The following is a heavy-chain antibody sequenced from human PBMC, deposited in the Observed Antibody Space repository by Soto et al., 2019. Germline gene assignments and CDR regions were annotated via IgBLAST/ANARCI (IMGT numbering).Heavy chain of an antibody. CDR3: ARSQGSSTSLEIYYYYYYGLDV. Sequence: QVQLVQSGAEVKKPGSSVKVSCKASGGTFSSYAISWVRQATGQGLEWMGGIIPFSGTANYAQKFQGSVTITADESTSTGYMELSSLRSEDTAVYYCARSQGSSTSLEIYYYYYYGLDVWGQGTRVSVSS. CDR2: IIPFSGTA. CDR1: GGTFSSYA. D-gene: IGHD2-2*01. J-gene: IGHJ6*01. V-gene: IGHV1-69*01.